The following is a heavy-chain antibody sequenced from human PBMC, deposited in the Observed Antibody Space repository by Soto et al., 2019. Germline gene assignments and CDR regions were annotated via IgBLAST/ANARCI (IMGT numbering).Heavy chain of an antibody. D-gene: IGHD1-1*01. CDR1: GVPFSSYA. CDR2: IKSKTDGGTT. V-gene: IGHV3-15*01. Sequence: PGGSLRLSCAASGVPFSSYAMSWVRQAPGKGLEWAGRIKSKTDGGTTDYAAPVKGRFTISRDDSKNTLYLQMNSLKTEDTAVNYCTTGMGYNPGFDYWGQGTLVTVSS. CDR3: TTGMGYNPGFDY. J-gene: IGHJ4*02.